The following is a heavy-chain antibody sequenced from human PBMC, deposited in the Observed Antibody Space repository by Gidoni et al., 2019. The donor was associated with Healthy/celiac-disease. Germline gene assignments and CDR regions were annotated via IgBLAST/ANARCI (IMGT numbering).Heavy chain of an antibody. D-gene: IGHD3-10*01. CDR3: ARDNAAVLLWFGEPPSGFDY. CDR1: GYTFTSYG. V-gene: IGHV1-18*04. J-gene: IGHJ4*02. CDR2: ISAYNGNT. Sequence: QVQLVQSGAEVKKPGASVKVSCKASGYTFTSYGISWVRQAPGQGLEWMGWISAYNGNTNYAQKLQGRVTMTTDTSTSTAYMELRSLRSDDTAVYYCARDNAAVLLWFGEPPSGFDYWGQGTLVTVSS.